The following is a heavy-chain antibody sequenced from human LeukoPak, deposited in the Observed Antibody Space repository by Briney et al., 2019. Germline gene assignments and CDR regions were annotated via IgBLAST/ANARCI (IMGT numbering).Heavy chain of an antibody. Sequence: RAGGSLRLSCAASGFTFSSYAMHWVRQAPGKGLEWVAVISYDGSNKYYADSVKGRFTISRDNSKNTLYLQMNSLRAEDTAVYYCANGNYYGSGSYPDYWGQGTLVTVSS. CDR3: ANGNYYGSGSYPDY. D-gene: IGHD3-10*01. CDR2: ISYDGSNK. V-gene: IGHV3-30-3*01. J-gene: IGHJ4*02. CDR1: GFTFSSYA.